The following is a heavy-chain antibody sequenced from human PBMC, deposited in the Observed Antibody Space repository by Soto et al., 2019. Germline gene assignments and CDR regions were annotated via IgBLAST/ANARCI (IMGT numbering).Heavy chain of an antibody. D-gene: IGHD3-9*01. CDR2: ISAYNGNT. V-gene: IGHV1-18*01. J-gene: IGHJ5*02. Sequence: QVQLVQSGAEVKKPGASVKVSCKASGYTFTSYGISWVRQAPGQGLEWMGWISAYNGNTNYAQKLEGRVTMTTDTSTSTAYMELRSLRSDDTAVYYCAGVTYYDILTGYSPHNWFDPWGQGTLVTVSS. CDR3: AGVTYYDILTGYSPHNWFDP. CDR1: GYTFTSYG.